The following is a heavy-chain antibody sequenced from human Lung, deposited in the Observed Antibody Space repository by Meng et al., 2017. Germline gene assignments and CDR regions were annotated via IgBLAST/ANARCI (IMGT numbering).Heavy chain of an antibody. CDR3: ARFETVGVATGDF. J-gene: IGHJ4*02. CDR2: ISSDSRYI. Sequence: EVQLVESGGGLVTPGGSLRLSCAASGFTFSNYSMNWFRQAPGKELEWVSSISSDSRYIFYADSVKGRFTISRDNGKKLLYLQMNSLSHEDTAVFYCARFETVGVATGDFWGQGTLVTVSS. V-gene: IGHV3-21*01. CDR1: GFTFSNYS. D-gene: IGHD2-15*01.